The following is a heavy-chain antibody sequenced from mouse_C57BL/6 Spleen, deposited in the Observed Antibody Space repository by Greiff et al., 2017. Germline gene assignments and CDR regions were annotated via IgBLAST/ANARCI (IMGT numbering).Heavy chain of an antibody. CDR1: GFSLTSYG. Sequence: QVQLQQSGPGLVQPSQSLSITCTVSGFSLTSYGVHWVRQSPGKGLEWLGVIWSGGSTDYNAAFISRLSISKDNSKSQVFFKMNSLQADDTAIYYCARNSPLEAWFAYWGQGTLVTVSA. CDR3: ARNSPLEAWFAY. J-gene: IGHJ3*01. CDR2: IWSGGST. V-gene: IGHV2-2*01.